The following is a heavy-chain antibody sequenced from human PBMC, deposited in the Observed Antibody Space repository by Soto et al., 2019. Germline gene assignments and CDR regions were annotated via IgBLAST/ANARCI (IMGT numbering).Heavy chain of an antibody. Sequence: EVQLVETGGGLIQPGGSLRLSCAASEFTVSNNYMSWVRQTPGKGLEWVSVIYSGGSTFYADSVKGRFIISRDNSKNTLYLQMNSLRAEDTAVYYCASHEAAAGTSSYYGMDVWGQGTTVTVSS. CDR1: EFTVSNNY. CDR3: ASHEAAAGTSSYYGMDV. J-gene: IGHJ6*02. V-gene: IGHV3-53*02. CDR2: IYSGGST. D-gene: IGHD6-13*01.